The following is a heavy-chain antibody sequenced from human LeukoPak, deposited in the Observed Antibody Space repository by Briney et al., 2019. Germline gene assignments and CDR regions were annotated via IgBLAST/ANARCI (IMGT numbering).Heavy chain of an antibody. CDR3: AKVGMVRGVTDAFDI. CDR2: ISWNSGSI. V-gene: IGHV3-9*01. Sequence: GRSLRLSCAASGFTFDDYAMHWVRQAPGKGLEWVSGISWNSGSIGYADSVKGRFTISRDNAKNSLYLQMNSLRAEDTALYYCAKVGMVRGVTDAFDIWGQGTMVTVSS. J-gene: IGHJ3*02. D-gene: IGHD3-10*01. CDR1: GFTFDDYA.